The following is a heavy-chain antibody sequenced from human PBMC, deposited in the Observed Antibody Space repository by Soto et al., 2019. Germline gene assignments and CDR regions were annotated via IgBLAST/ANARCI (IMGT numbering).Heavy chain of an antibody. CDR3: ARVYYYDSSGYTYYYYYGMDV. J-gene: IGHJ6*02. D-gene: IGHD3-22*01. CDR2: ISSSSSYI. Sequence: EVQLVESGGGLVKPGGSLRLSCAASGFTFSSYSMNRVRQAPGKGLEWVSSISSSSSYIYYADSVKGRFTISRDNAKNSLYLQMNSLRAEDTAVYYCARVYYYDSSGYTYYYYYGMDVWGQGTTVTVSS. CDR1: GFTFSSYS. V-gene: IGHV3-21*01.